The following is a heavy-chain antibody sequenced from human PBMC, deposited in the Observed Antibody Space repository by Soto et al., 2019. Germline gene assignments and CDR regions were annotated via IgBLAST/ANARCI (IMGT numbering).Heavy chain of an antibody. D-gene: IGHD1-26*01. CDR2: ISAYNGNT. CDR3: ARDPSIVGANPFAY. V-gene: IGHV1-18*01. Sequence: ASVKVSCKASGYTFTSYGISWVRQAPGQGLEWMGWISAYNGNTNYAQKLQGRVTMTTDTSTSTAYMELRSLRSDDTAVYYCARDPSIVGANPFAYRGQGTLVPGSS. J-gene: IGHJ4*02. CDR1: GYTFTSYG.